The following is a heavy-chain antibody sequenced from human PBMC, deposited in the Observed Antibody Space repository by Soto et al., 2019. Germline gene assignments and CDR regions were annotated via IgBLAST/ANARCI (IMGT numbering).Heavy chain of an antibody. CDR1: SVSNAW. Sequence: SVSNAWMNWVRQAPGKGLEWVGRIKSKTDGGTTDYAAPVKGRFTISRDHSKNTLYLQMNSLKTEDTAVYYCTTDKHRYFDWLLPFDYWGQGTLVTVSS. J-gene: IGHJ4*02. D-gene: IGHD3-9*01. V-gene: IGHV3-15*07. CDR2: IKSKTDGGTT. CDR3: TTDKHRYFDWLLPFDY.